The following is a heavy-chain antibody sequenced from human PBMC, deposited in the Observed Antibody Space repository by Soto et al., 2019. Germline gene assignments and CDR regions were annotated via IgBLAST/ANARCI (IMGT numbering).Heavy chain of an antibody. J-gene: IGHJ4*02. CDR3: AKDRDYYDSSGYYNY. D-gene: IGHD3-22*01. CDR1: GFTFSSYA. CDR2: ISGSGGST. V-gene: IGHV3-23*01. Sequence: PGGSLRHSCAASGFTFSSYAMNWVRQATGKGLEWVSVISGSGGSTYYADSVKGRFTISRDNSKNTLYLQMNSLRAEDTAVYYCAKDRDYYDSSGYYNYWGQGTLVTVSS.